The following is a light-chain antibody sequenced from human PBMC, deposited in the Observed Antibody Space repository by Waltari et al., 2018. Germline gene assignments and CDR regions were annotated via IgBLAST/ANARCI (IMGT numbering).Light chain of an antibody. CDR2: DAS. CDR3: QQRYSWPLT. Sequence: EIVLTQSPATLSLSPGERASLSCRASQSIAGNLAWYQQKPGQAPRLLIYDASNRATDIPARFSVSGSGTDFTLTISSLEPEDFAIYYCQQRYSWPLTFGGGTKVEIK. CDR1: QSIAGN. V-gene: IGKV3-11*01. J-gene: IGKJ4*01.